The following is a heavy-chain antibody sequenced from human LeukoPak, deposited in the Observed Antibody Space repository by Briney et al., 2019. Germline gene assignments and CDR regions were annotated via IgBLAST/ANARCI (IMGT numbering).Heavy chain of an antibody. J-gene: IGHJ4*02. CDR2: INHSGST. D-gene: IGHD6-19*01. CDR1: GGSFSGYY. Sequence: SETLSLTCAVYGGSFSGYYWSWIRQPPGKGLEWIGEINHSGSTNYNPSLKSRVTISVDTSKNQFSLKLSSVTAADTAVYYCARVRGRRGSGWYFWGQGTLVTVSS. V-gene: IGHV4-34*01. CDR3: ARVRGRRGSGWYF.